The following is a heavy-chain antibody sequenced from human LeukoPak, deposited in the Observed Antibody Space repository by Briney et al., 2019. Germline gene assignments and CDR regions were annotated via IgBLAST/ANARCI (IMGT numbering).Heavy chain of an antibody. CDR1: GFTFSRYW. CDR2: INEDGSEK. J-gene: IGHJ4*02. V-gene: IGHV3-7*01. Sequence: GGSLRLSCAASGFTFSRYWMSWVRQAPGKGLEWVANINEDGSEKNYVDSVKGRFTISRDNAKNSLYLQMNSLRDEDTAVYYCARGQDSSGWSTYYFDYWGQGTPVTVSS. CDR3: ARGQDSSGWSTYYFDY. D-gene: IGHD6-19*01.